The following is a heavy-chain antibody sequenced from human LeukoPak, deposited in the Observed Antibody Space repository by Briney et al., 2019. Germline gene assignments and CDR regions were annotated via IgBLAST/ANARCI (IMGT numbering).Heavy chain of an antibody. CDR1: GFTFSSYE. J-gene: IGHJ4*02. Sequence: GGSLRLSCAASGFTFSSYEMNWVRQAPGKGLEWVSFITSSGNTMYYADSVKGRFTISRDNAKNSLYLQMNSLRADDTAVYYCAKGHGAWYYDYWGQGTLVTVSS. CDR2: ITSSGNTM. V-gene: IGHV3-48*03. CDR3: AKGHGAWYYDY. D-gene: IGHD6-19*01.